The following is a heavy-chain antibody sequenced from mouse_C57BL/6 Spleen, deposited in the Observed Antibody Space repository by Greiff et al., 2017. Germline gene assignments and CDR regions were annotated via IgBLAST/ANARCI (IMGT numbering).Heavy chain of an antibody. Sequence: VQLKESGPELVKPGASVKIPCKASGYTFTDYNMDWVKQSHGKSLEWIGDINPNNGGTIYNQKFKGKATLTVDKSSSTAYMELRSLTSEDTAVYYCARRGLLRYPFYAMDYWGQGTSVTVSS. J-gene: IGHJ4*01. CDR3: ARRGLLRYPFYAMDY. CDR1: GYTFTDYN. D-gene: IGHD1-1*01. CDR2: INPNNGGT. V-gene: IGHV1-18*01.